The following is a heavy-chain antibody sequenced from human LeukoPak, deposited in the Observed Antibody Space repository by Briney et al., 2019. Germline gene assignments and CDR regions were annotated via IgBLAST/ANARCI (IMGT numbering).Heavy chain of an antibody. J-gene: IGHJ4*02. CDR1: GYTFTGYY. CDR3: ARGPRDGYSY. Sequence: ASVKVSCKASGYTFTGYYMHWVRQAPGQGLEWMGRINPNSGGTNYAQKFQGRDTMTGDTSISTAYMELSRLRSDDTAVYYCARGPRDGYSYWGQGTLVTVSS. CDR2: INPNSGGT. D-gene: IGHD5-24*01. V-gene: IGHV1-2*06.